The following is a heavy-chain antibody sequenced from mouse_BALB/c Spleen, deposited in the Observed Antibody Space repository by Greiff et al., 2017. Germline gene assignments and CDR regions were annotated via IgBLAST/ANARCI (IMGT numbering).Heavy chain of an antibody. D-gene: IGHD2-3*01. CDR2: IYPGDGDT. CDR3: ARDGTMDY. V-gene: IGHV1-87*01. CDR1: GYTFTSYW. J-gene: IGHJ4*01. Sequence: VQLQQSGAELARPGASVKLSCKASGYTFTSYWMQWVKQRPGQGLEWIGAIYPGDGDTRYTQKFKGKATLTADKSSSTAYMQLSSLASEDSAVYYCARDGTMDYWGQGTSVTVSS.